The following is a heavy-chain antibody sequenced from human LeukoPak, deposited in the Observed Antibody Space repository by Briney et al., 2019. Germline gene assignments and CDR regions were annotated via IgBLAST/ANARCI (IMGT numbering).Heavy chain of an antibody. CDR3: ARRAGYYTPSYYFDY. Sequence: ASVKVSCKASGYTFTGYYMHWVRQAPGQGLEWMGWISAYNGNTNYAQKLQGRVTMTTDTSTSTAYMELRSLRSDDTAVYYCARRAGYYTPSYYFDYWGQGTLVTVSS. CDR1: GYTFTGYY. D-gene: IGHD3/OR15-3a*01. CDR2: ISAYNGNT. V-gene: IGHV1-18*04. J-gene: IGHJ4*02.